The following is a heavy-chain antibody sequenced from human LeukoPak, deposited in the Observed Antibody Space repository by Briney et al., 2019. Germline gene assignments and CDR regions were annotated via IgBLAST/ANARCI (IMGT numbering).Heavy chain of an antibody. V-gene: IGHV4-34*01. D-gene: IGHD1-26*01. Sequence: SETLSLTCAVCGGSFSGYYWSWIRQPPGKGLEWIGEINHSGSTNYNPSLKSRVTISVDTSKNQFSLKLSSVTAADTAVYYCARMVGALNYWGQGTLVTVSS. CDR3: ARMVGALNY. CDR2: INHSGST. J-gene: IGHJ4*02. CDR1: GGSFSGYY.